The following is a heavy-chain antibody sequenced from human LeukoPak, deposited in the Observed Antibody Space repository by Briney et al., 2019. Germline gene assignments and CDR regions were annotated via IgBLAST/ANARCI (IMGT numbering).Heavy chain of an antibody. J-gene: IGHJ1*01. Sequence: GESLRLSCAASGFTFTDYAMTWVRQAPGRGLEWVSSIDAGGGTTDYADSVKGRFTISRDNSKNTLYLQMHTARAEDTASYYCAKDYLYDTSTWGQGTLVTVSS. CDR1: GFTFTDYA. CDR2: IDAGGGTT. D-gene: IGHD3-22*01. V-gene: IGHV3-23*01. CDR3: AKDYLYDTST.